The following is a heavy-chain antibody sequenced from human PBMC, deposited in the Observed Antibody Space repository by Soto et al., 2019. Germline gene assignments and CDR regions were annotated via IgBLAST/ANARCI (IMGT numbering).Heavy chain of an antibody. CDR2: INTYNGNS. J-gene: IGHJ3*02. Sequence: VQLVQSGVEVKKPGASVKVSCKASGYTFTNYVISWVRQAPGQGLEWMGWINTYNGNSNYAQKVQGRVTMTTETSTSTAYMELRSLSSDDTAVYYCARDLLYSTRSTVRFDIWGQGTMLTVSS. D-gene: IGHD6-13*01. CDR3: ARDLLYSTRSTVRFDI. CDR1: GYTFTNYV. V-gene: IGHV1-18*01.